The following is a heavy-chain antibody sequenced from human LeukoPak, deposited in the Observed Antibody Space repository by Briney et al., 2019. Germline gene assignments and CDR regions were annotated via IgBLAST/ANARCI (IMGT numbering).Heavy chain of an antibody. D-gene: IGHD3-10*01. Sequence: SETLSLTCTVSGGSISSSSYYWGWIRQPPGKGLEWIGSIYYSGSTYYNPSLKSRVTISVDTSKNQFSLKLSSVTAADTAVYYCARDVIPHYYGSGSYYPNWFDPWGQGTLVTVSS. CDR2: IYYSGST. CDR3: ARDVIPHYYGSGSYYPNWFDP. V-gene: IGHV4-39*07. J-gene: IGHJ5*02. CDR1: GGSISSSSYY.